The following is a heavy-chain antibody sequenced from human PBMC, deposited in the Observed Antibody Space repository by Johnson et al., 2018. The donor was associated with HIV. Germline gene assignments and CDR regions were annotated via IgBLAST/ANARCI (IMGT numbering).Heavy chain of an antibody. J-gene: IGHJ3*02. CDR2: ISSSGSTI. Sequence: VQLVESGGGLVQPGGSLRLSCAASGFTFSSYWMSWVRQAPGKGLEWVSYISSSGSTIYYADSVKGRFTISRDNAKNSLYLQMNSLRAEDTAVYYCARGPITRVTPVAFDIWGQGTMVTVSS. CDR1: GFTFSSYW. CDR3: ARGPITRVTPVAFDI. V-gene: IGHV3-48*04. D-gene: IGHD4-11*01.